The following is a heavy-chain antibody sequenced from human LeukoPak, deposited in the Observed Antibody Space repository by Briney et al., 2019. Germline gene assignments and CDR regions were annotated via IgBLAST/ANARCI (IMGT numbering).Heavy chain of an antibody. CDR3: TRQDYYDSSGYRRINWFDP. V-gene: IGHV4-39*07. J-gene: IGHJ5*02. CDR1: GGSISSSSYY. CDR2: IYYTGST. D-gene: IGHD3-22*01. Sequence: SETLSLTCTVSGGSISSSSYYWGWIRQPPGKGLDWIGTIYYTGSTYYSPSLKSRVTISLDTSKNQFSLKLTSVTAADTAIYYCTRQDYYDSSGYRRINWFDPWGQGTLVTVSS.